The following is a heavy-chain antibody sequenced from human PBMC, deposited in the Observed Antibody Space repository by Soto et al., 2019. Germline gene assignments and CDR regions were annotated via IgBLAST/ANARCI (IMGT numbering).Heavy chain of an antibody. D-gene: IGHD1-26*01. CDR3: VREGGSYHNDY. J-gene: IGHJ4*02. Sequence: QVQLVESGGSAVQPGRSLSLSCAASGFTFSSHVMHWVRQAPGKGLEGGAAIWSDGINKYYADSVKGRFTISRDNSKNTLYLQMNSLRVEDTAVYYCVREGGSYHNDYWGQGTLVTVSS. CDR1: GFTFSSHV. CDR2: IWSDGINK. V-gene: IGHV3-33*01.